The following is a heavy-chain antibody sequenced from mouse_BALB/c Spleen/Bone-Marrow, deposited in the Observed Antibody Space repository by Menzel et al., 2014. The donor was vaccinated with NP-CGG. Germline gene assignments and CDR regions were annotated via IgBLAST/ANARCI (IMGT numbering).Heavy chain of an antibody. J-gene: IGHJ3*01. CDR3: AMITTGAWFAY. D-gene: IGHD2-4*01. V-gene: IGHV14-3*02. CDR1: DFNIKDTY. CDR2: IDPANGNT. Sequence: VQLQQSGAELVKPGASVKLSCTASDFNIKDTYMHWVKQRPEQGLEWIGRIDPANGNTKYDPKFQSKATITADTSSNTAYLQLGSLTSEDTAVYYCAMITTGAWFAYWGQGTLVTVSA.